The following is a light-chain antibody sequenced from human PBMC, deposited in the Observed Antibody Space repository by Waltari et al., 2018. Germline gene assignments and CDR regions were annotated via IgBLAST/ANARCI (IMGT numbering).Light chain of an antibody. CDR1: QDIFNY. CDR3: QQYDILPPT. Sequence: GDRVTITCQASQDIFNYLNWYQHKPGKAPKLLIYDATNLETGVPSRFIGSGSGTDFTFTITTLQPEDIATYYCQQYDILPPTFGQGTRLDIK. J-gene: IGKJ5*01. V-gene: IGKV1-33*01. CDR2: DAT.